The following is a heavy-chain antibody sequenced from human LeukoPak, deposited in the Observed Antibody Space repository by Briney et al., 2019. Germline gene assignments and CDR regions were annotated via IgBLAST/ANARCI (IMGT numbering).Heavy chain of an antibody. CDR1: GFTFSSYA. Sequence: GGSLRLSCAASGFTFSSYAMSWVRQAPGRGLEWVSVISGSGGRTSYADSVKGRFTVSRDNSKNTLYLQMNSLRAEDTAVYFCVEGGAPSYYDGSGDAYFDYWGQGTLVTVSS. V-gene: IGHV3-23*01. D-gene: IGHD3-22*01. CDR3: VEGGAPSYYDGSGDAYFDY. J-gene: IGHJ4*02. CDR2: ISGSGGRT.